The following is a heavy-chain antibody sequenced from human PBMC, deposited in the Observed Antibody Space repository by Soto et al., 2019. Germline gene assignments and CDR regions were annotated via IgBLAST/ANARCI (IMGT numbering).Heavy chain of an antibody. J-gene: IGHJ6*03. CDR3: AKRLVFVVHAYMDV. V-gene: IGHV1-69*08. CDR1: GGSFTSYI. CDR2: IIPIQGTS. D-gene: IGHD2-21*01. Sequence: QVQLVQSGAEVKKPGSSVKVSCEASGGSFTSYIFTWVRQAPGQGLEWMGRIIPIQGTSNYALKFQDRVTITADKSTNTAYMELRSLTTEDTALYYCAKRLVFVVHAYMDVWGKGTTVTVSS.